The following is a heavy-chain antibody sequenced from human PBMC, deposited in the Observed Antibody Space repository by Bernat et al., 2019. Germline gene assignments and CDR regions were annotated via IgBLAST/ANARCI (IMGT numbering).Heavy chain of an antibody. CDR1: GFTFSGSA. D-gene: IGHD2-15*01. CDR2: IRSKANSYAT. Sequence: EVQLVESGGGLVQPGGSLKLSCAASGFTFSGSAMHWVRQASGKGLEWVGRIRSKANSYATAYAASVKDRFTISRDDSKNTAYLQMNSLKTEDTAVYYCTKVAASLYYFDYWGQGTQVTVSS. J-gene: IGHJ4*02. CDR3: TKVAASLYYFDY. V-gene: IGHV3-73*02.